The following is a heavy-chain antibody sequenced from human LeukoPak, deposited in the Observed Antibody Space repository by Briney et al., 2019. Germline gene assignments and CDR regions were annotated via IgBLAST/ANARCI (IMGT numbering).Heavy chain of an antibody. Sequence: SETLSLTCTVSGGSISGYYWSWIRQPPGKGLEWIGYIYYSGSTNYNPSLKSRVTISVDTSKNQFSLKLSSVTAADTAVYYCATSLYWYFDLWGRGTLVTVSS. CDR1: GGSISGYY. V-gene: IGHV4-59*08. D-gene: IGHD6-6*01. J-gene: IGHJ2*01. CDR2: IYYSGST. CDR3: ATSLYWYFDL.